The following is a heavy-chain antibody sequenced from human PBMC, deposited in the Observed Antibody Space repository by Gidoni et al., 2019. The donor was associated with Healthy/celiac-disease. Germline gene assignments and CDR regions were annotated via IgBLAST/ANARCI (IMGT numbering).Heavy chain of an antibody. D-gene: IGHD3-10*01. CDR3: AKESTYGSGSYFFQAAAFDI. V-gene: IGHV3-9*01. CDR2: ISWNSGSI. J-gene: IGHJ3*02. CDR1: GFTFDDYA. Sequence: EVQLVESGGGLVQPGRSLRLPCEASGFTFDDYAMHWVRQAPGKGLEWVSGISWNSGSIGYADSLKGRFTISRDNAKNSLYLQMNSLRAEDTALYYCAKESTYGSGSYFFQAAAFDIWGQGTMVTVSS.